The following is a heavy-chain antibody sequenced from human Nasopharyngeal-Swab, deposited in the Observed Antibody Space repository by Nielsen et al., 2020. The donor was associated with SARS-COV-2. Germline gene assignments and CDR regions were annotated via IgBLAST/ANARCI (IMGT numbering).Heavy chain of an antibody. Sequence: GVLRLSCAASAFTFSGYWMNWVRQAPGKGLEWVTSIKQDGSEKYYVDSVKGRFTISRDNAKNSLYLQMNSLRVEDTAVYYCARVPGGYDSSGYYFDQWGQGTLVTVSS. D-gene: IGHD3-22*01. CDR3: ARVPGGYDSSGYYFDQ. V-gene: IGHV3-7*01. CDR1: AFTFSGYW. CDR2: IKQDGSEK. J-gene: IGHJ4*02.